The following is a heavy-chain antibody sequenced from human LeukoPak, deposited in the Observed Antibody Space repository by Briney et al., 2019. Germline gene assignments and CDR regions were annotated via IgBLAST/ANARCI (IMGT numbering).Heavy chain of an antibody. J-gene: IGHJ4*02. CDR1: GFTVSSNY. Sequence: PGGSLRRSCAASGFTVSSNYMSWVRQAPGKGLEWVSVIYSGGSTYYADSVKGRFTISRDNSKNTLYLQMNSLRAEDTAVYYCARDLVFGDYYDSSGYQDYWGQGTLVTVSS. V-gene: IGHV3-66*01. CDR2: IYSGGST. CDR3: ARDLVFGDYYDSSGYQDY. D-gene: IGHD3-22*01.